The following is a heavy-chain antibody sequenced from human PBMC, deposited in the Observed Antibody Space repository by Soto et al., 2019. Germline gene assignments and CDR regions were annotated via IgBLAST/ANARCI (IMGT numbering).Heavy chain of an antibody. V-gene: IGHV4-61*01. CDR1: GGSVSSGPYH. J-gene: IGHJ4*02. CDR2: ISYSGTA. CDR3: MRSHGAY. D-gene: IGHD2-8*01. Sequence: QVQLQESGPGLVKTSETLSLTCTVSGGSVSSGPYHWNWVRQPPGKGLEWIGHISYSGTANYKPSLRGRVIMATDTSMNQFSLRRTSVTAADTAVYYCMRSHGAYWGQGALVTVSP.